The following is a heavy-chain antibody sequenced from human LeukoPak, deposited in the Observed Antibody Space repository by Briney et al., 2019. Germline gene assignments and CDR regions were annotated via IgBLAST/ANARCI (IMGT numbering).Heavy chain of an antibody. CDR3: ANLLLEGATPLEFDP. J-gene: IGHJ5*02. D-gene: IGHD1-26*01. CDR2: ISGSGGST. Sequence: PGGSLRLSCAASGFTFGSYAMSWVRQAPGKGLEWVSAISGSGGSTYYADPVKGRFTISRDNSKNTLYLQMNSLRAEDTAVYYCANLLLEGATPLEFDPWGQGTLVTVSS. V-gene: IGHV3-23*01. CDR1: GFTFGSYA.